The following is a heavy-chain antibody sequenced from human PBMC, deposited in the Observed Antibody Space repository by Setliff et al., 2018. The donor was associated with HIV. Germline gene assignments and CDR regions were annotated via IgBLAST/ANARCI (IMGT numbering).Heavy chain of an antibody. V-gene: IGHV4-34*01. Sequence: SETLSLTCAVYGGSLTNYYWSWIRQSPGKGLEWIGEITDDGTSTYTSSLKSRVTISLDTSKKQLSLKVTSVTAADTAIYYCARGRSCESDWCWLYYNYYYGMDVWAQGTAVTVSS. J-gene: IGHJ6*02. CDR2: ITDDGTS. CDR1: GGSLTNYY. CDR3: ARGRSCESDWCWLYYNYYYGMDV. D-gene: IGHD2-8*01.